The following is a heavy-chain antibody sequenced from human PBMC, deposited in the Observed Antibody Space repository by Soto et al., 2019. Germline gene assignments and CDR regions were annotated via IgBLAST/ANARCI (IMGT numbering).Heavy chain of an antibody. Sequence: SETLSLTCTVSGGSISSGDYYWSWIRQPPGKGLEWIGYIYYSGSTYYNPSLKSRVTISVDTSKNQFSLKLSSVTAADTAVYYCARSSDYGDYGYWGQGTLVTVSS. V-gene: IGHV4-30-4*01. CDR2: IYYSGST. CDR3: ARSSDYGDYGY. J-gene: IGHJ4*02. D-gene: IGHD4-17*01. CDR1: GGSISSGDYY.